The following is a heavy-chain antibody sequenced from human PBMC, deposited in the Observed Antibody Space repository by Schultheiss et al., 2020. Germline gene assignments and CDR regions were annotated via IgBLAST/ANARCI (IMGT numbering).Heavy chain of an antibody. CDR3: AREKSGSYYYYYGMDV. Sequence: GESLKISCAASGFTFSSYAMHWVRQAPGKGLEWVAVISYDGSNKYYADSVKGRFTISRDNSKNTLYLQMNSLRAEDTAVYYCAREKSGSYYYYYGMDVWGQGTTVTVSS. J-gene: IGHJ6*02. CDR1: GFTFSSYA. D-gene: IGHD1-26*01. V-gene: IGHV3-30-3*01. CDR2: ISYDGSNK.